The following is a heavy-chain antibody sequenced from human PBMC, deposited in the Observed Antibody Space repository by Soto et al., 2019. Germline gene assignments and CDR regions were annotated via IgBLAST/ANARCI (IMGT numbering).Heavy chain of an antibody. V-gene: IGHV4-4*02. J-gene: IGHJ4*02. CDR1: GDSMSSSNW. CDR3: ARSEATALDY. CDR2: AHHSGRT. Sequence: SETLSLTCTVSGDSMSSSNWWNGVRQPPGKGLEWIGEAHHSGRTNYNPSLKRRVTISVDRAQNRFSLKLSSVTAADTAVYYCARSEATALDYWGQGTRVTVSS.